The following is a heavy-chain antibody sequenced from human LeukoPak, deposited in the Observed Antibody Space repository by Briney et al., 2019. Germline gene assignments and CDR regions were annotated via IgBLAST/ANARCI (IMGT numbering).Heavy chain of an antibody. J-gene: IGHJ3*02. CDR3: ARDLYGGGLDAFDI. V-gene: IGHV4-4*07. D-gene: IGHD4-23*01. CDR2: IYASGST. CDR1: GGSISSYY. Sequence: SETLSLTCTVSGGSISSYYWSWIRQPAGKGLEWIGRIYASGSTDCNPSLKSRVTMSVDTSKNQFSLKLSSVTAADTAVYYCARDLYGGGLDAFDIWGQGTMITVSS.